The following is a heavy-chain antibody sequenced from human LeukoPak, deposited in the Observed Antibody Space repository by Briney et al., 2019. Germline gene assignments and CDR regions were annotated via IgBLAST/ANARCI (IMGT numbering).Heavy chain of an antibody. V-gene: IGHV4-61*02. J-gene: IGHJ6*03. Sequence: SETLSLTCTVSGGSISSGIYYWSWIRQPAGKGLEWIGRIYTSGSTNYNPSLKSRVTISVDTSKNQFSLKLSSVTAADTAVYYCARDRSWGFYGGNSLYYYYYMDVWGKGTTVTVSS. D-gene: IGHD4-23*01. CDR2: IYTSGST. CDR1: GGSISSGIYY. CDR3: ARDRSWGFYGGNSLYYYYYMDV.